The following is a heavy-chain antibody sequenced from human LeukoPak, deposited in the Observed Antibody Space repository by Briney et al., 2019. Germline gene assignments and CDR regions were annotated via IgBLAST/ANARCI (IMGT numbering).Heavy chain of an antibody. CDR2: INHSGST. Sequence: SETLSLTCAVYRGSFSGYYWSWIRHPPGKGLGWIGEINHSGSTNYNPSLKSRVTISVDTSKNQFSLKLSSVTAADTAVYYCARWRVIAAAGIDYWGQGTLVTVSS. V-gene: IGHV4-34*01. CDR3: ARWRVIAAAGIDY. CDR1: RGSFSGYY. D-gene: IGHD6-13*01. J-gene: IGHJ4*02.